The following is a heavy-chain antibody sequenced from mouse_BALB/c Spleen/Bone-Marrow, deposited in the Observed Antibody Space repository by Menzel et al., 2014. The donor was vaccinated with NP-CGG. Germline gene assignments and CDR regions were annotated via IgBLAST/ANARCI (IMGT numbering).Heavy chain of an antibody. CDR3: AREGTYYAYFDY. D-gene: IGHD1-1*01. CDR2: INPRIGYT. Sequence: VQLQQSAAELARPGASVKLSCKASGYTFTSYTIQWIKQRPGQGLEWIGYINPRIGYTDYNQKFKDKTTLAADKSSSTTYMQLNSLTSEDSAVYYCAREGTYYAYFDYWGQGTTLTVSS. V-gene: IGHV1-4*02. J-gene: IGHJ2*01. CDR1: GYTFTSYT.